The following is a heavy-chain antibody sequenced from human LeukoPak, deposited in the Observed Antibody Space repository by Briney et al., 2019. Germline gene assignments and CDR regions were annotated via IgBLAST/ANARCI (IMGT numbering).Heavy chain of an antibody. CDR1: GFAFNSYA. Sequence: GGSLRLSCAASGFAFNSYAMSWVRQAPGKGLEWVSGSSGSGGSTYYADSVKGRFTISRDNSKNTLYLQMNSLRAEGTAVYYCAKGLRYFDYWGQGTLVTVSS. J-gene: IGHJ4*02. CDR2: SSGSGGST. CDR3: AKGLRYFDY. V-gene: IGHV3-23*01.